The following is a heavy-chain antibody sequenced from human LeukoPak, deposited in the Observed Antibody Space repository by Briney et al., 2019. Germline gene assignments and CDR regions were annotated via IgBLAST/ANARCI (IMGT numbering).Heavy chain of an antibody. CDR2: IYHSGST. CDR3: ARVDGSGSYYDYFDY. CDR1: GGSISSGYY. V-gene: IGHV4-38-2*02. D-gene: IGHD3-10*01. Sequence: SETLSLTCTVSGGSISSGYYWGWIRQPPGKGLEWIGSIYHSGSTYYNPSLKSRVTISVDTSKNQFSLKLSSVTVADTAVYYCARVDGSGSYYDYFDYWGQGTLVTVSS. J-gene: IGHJ4*02.